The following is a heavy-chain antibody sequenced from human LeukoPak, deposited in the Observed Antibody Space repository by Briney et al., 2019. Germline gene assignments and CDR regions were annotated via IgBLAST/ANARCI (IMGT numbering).Heavy chain of an antibody. CDR1: GGSFSGYY. Sequence: SETLSLTCAVYGGSFSGYYWSWIRQPPGKGLEWIGEINHSGSTNYNPSLKSRVTISVDTSKIQYSLKLSSVTAADTAVYYCARVGQTTVTTKTKPPFDYWGQEPLVPVSS. CDR3: ARVGQTTVTTKTKPPFDY. V-gene: IGHV4-34*01. D-gene: IGHD4-17*01. CDR2: INHSGST. J-gene: IGHJ4*02.